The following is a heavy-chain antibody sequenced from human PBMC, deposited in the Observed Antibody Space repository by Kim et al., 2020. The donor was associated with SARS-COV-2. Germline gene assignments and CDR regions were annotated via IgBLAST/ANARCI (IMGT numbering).Heavy chain of an antibody. CDR3: ARGHLKSIVVVIAPRPYYYYLDV. CDR2: MNPNSGNT. J-gene: IGHJ6*03. V-gene: IGHV1-8*01. CDR1: GYTFTSYD. Sequence: ASVKVSCKASGYTFTSYDINWVRQATGQGLEWMGWMNPNSGNTGYAQKFQGRVTMTRNTSISTAYMELSSLRSEDTAVYYCARGHLKSIVVVIAPRPYYYYLDVWRKGTTLTVSS. D-gene: IGHD2-21*01.